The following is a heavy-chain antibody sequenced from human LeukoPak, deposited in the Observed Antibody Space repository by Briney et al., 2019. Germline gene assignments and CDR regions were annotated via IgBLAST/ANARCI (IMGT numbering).Heavy chain of an antibody. D-gene: IGHD5-24*01. CDR2: IFPSDSDN. V-gene: IGHV5-51*01. CDR1: GYSFTSYW. J-gene: IGHJ3*02. Sequence: GESLKISCKGSGYSFTSYWIGWVRQMPGKGLEWMGIIFPSDSDNRYSPSFQGQVTISSDKSISTAYLQWSSLKASDTAVYYCARGRVLDGYTCAAFNMWGQGTMVTVSS. CDR3: ARGRVLDGYTCAAFNM.